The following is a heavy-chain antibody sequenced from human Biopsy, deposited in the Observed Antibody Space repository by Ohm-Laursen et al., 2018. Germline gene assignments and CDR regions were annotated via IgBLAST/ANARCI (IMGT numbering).Heavy chain of an antibody. CDR2: ISGGGTI. J-gene: IGHJ3*02. Sequence: SLRLSCAASGFSFSDYHMRWIRQAPGRGLEWVSYISGGGTIYYGDSMKGRVTISRDNAKNSLYLQMHSLRAEDTAIYYCAKGRVGNSGSLDIWGHGTMVTVPS. CDR3: AKGRVGNSGSLDI. CDR1: GFSFSDYH. V-gene: IGHV3-11*01. D-gene: IGHD1-1*01.